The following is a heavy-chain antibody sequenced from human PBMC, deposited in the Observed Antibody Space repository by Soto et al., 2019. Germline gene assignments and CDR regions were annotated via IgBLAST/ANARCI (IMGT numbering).Heavy chain of an antibody. CDR3: ARSVFP. CDR2: IYYIGST. J-gene: IGHJ5*02. CDR1: GGSISSGGYY. V-gene: IGHV4-31*03. Sequence: QVKLQKSGPGLVKPSQTLSLTCTVSGGSISSGGYYWNWIRQHPGKGLEWIGYIYYIGSTYYNPPLKSRVTISLDTSKNQFSLKLSSVTAADTAVYYCARSVFPWGQGTLVTVSS.